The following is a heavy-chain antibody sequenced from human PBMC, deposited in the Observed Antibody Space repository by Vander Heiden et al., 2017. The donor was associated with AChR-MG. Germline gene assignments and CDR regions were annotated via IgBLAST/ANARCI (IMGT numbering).Heavy chain of an antibody. V-gene: IGHV2-70*01. CDR1: GFSLSPGEMC. J-gene: IGHJ3*02. D-gene: IGHD2-21*02. CDR3: ARIRDCFSEGDAFDI. Sequence: QVTLRESGPALVEYTQTLTLTCNFSGFSLSPGEMCVSWIRQPPGKALEWLALIDWDDNAYYSTSLKTRLTISKDTPKNQVVLTMSNMDPVDTATYYCARIRDCFSEGDAFDIWGHGTKVTVSS. CDR2: IDWDDNA.